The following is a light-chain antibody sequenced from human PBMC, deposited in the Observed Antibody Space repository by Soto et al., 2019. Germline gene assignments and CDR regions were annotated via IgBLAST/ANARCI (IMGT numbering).Light chain of an antibody. CDR1: QSVSTN. Sequence: EIVMTQSPATLSMSPGERATLSCRASQSVSTNSAWYQQRPGQAPRLLIYNSSTRATGIPARFSGSGSGTEFTLTIGSLQSEDFAVYYCQQYNNWWTFGQGTKVDIK. CDR3: QQYNNWWT. V-gene: IGKV3-15*01. J-gene: IGKJ1*01. CDR2: NSS.